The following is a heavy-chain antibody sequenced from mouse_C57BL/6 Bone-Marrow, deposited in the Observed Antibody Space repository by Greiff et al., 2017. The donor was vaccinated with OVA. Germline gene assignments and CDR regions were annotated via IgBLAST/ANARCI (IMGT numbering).Heavy chain of an antibody. Sequence: EVHLVESGGGLVQPGDSLSLSCAASGFTFTNYYMSWVRQPPGKALEWLAFIRNKPNGSTTEYSASVKGRFTISRDNSQSILYLQMNALRAEDSATYYCARYKGRVAVDHFDYWGQGTALTVSS. V-gene: IGHV7-3*01. J-gene: IGHJ2*01. CDR3: ARYKGRVAVDHFDY. CDR1: GFTFTNYY. D-gene: IGHD1-1*01. CDR2: IRNKPNGSTT.